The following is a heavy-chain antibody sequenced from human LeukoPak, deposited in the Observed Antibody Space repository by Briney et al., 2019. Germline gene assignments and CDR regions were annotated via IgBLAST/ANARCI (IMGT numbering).Heavy chain of an antibody. J-gene: IGHJ4*02. CDR1: GGSISSSSYY. CDR3: ARDQESGSYYGGHDY. Sequence: SETLSLTCTVSGGSISSSSYYWSWIRQPPGKGLEWIGSIYYSGSTYYNPSLKSRVTISVDTSKNQFSLKLSSVTAADTAVYYCARDQESGSYYGGHDYWGQGTLVTVSS. D-gene: IGHD1-26*01. V-gene: IGHV4-39*07. CDR2: IYYSGST.